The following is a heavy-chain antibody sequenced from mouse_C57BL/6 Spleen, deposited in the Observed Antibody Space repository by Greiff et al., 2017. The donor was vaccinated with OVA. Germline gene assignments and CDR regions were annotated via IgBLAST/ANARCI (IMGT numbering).Heavy chain of an antibody. CDR2: IDPNRGGT. J-gene: IGHJ2*01. V-gene: IGHV1-72*01. Sequence: QVQLQQPGAELVKPGASVKLSCKASGYTFTSYWMPWVKQRPGRGLGWVGRIDPNRGGTKYNEKFKSKATLTVDKPSSTAYMQLSSLTSEDSAVYYCATNSGYWGQGTTLTVSS. CDR1: GYTFTSYW. D-gene: IGHD4-1*01. CDR3: ATNSGY.